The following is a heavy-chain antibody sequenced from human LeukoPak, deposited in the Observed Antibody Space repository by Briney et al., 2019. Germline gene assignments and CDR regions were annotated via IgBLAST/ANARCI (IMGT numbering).Heavy chain of an antibody. CDR1: GFTFSSYS. Sequence: GGSLRLSCAASGFTFSSYSMNWVRQAPGKGLEWVSSISSSSSYIYYADSVKGRFTISRDNAKNSLYLQMNSLRAEDTAVYYCARDRGVRSWNPYYFDYWGQGTLVTVSS. CDR3: ARDRGVRSWNPYYFDY. CDR2: ISSSSSYI. D-gene: IGHD1-1*01. V-gene: IGHV3-21*01. J-gene: IGHJ4*02.